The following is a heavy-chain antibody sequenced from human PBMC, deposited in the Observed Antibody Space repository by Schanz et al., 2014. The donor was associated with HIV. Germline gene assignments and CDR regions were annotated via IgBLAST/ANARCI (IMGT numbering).Heavy chain of an antibody. D-gene: IGHD2-15*01. J-gene: IGHJ2*01. Sequence: VQLVESGGGLVEPGGSLRLSCAASGFTFSSYWMHWVRQAPGKGLEWVSAISGSSITYSADSVKGRFTISRDNSKNTLYLQMNSLRAEDTAVYYCALSRPSGYGGSWYFDLWGRGTLVAVSS. V-gene: IGHV3-23*04. CDR2: ISGSSIT. CDR1: GFTFSSYW. CDR3: ALSRPSGYGGSWYFDL.